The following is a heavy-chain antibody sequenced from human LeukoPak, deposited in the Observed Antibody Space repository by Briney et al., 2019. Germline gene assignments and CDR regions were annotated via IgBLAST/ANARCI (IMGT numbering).Heavy chain of an antibody. Sequence: SETLSLTCAVYGGSFSGYYWSWIRQPPGKGLEWIGEINHSGSTNYNPSLKSRVTISVDTSKNQFSLKLSSVTAADTAVYYCARLRVYHYYGSGSYRAFDIWGQGTMVTVSS. CDR3: ARLRVYHYYGSGSYRAFDI. CDR1: GGSFSGYY. J-gene: IGHJ3*02. V-gene: IGHV4-34*01. D-gene: IGHD3-10*01. CDR2: INHSGST.